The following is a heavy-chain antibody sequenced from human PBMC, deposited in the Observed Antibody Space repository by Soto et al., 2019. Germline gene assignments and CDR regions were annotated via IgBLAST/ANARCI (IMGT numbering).Heavy chain of an antibody. V-gene: IGHV4-39*07. Sequence: PSETLSLTCDVSGDSISTSSYYWGWIRQPPGKGLEWIASIYYSGATYYNPSLKSRVTISLDKSENQFSLKVTSLTAADTAVYYCASRDPGTSVDYWGQGTLVTVSS. CDR3: ASRDPGTSVDY. J-gene: IGHJ4*02. D-gene: IGHD1-7*01. CDR2: IYYSGAT. CDR1: GDSISTSSYY.